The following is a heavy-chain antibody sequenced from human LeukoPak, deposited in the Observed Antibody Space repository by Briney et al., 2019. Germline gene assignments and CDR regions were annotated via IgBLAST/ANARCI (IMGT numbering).Heavy chain of an antibody. CDR1: GYTLTELS. J-gene: IGHJ1*01. CDR2: FDPEDGET. D-gene: IGHD3-10*01. Sequence: ASVKVSCKVSGYTLTELSMHWVRQAPGKGLEWMGGFDPEDGETIYAQKFQGRVTMTEDTSTDTAYMELSSLRSEDTAVYYCATYPWFGELLYGYCQHWGQGTLVTVSS. V-gene: IGHV1-24*01. CDR3: ATYPWFGELLYGYCQH.